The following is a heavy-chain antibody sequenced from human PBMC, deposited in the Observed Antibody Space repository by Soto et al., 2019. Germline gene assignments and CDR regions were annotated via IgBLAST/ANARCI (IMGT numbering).Heavy chain of an antibody. CDR3: ARDIVTYYDFWSGYYPRTDWFDP. CDR2: ISAYNCNT. CDR1: GYTFTSYG. V-gene: IGHV1-18*01. Sequence: QVQLVQSGAEVKKPGASVKVSCKASGYTFTSYGISWVRQAPGQGLEWMGWISAYNCNTNYAQKLQGRVTMTTDTSTSTAYMELRSLRSDDTAVYYCARDIVTYYDFWSGYYPRTDWFDPWGQGTLVTVSS. J-gene: IGHJ5*01. D-gene: IGHD3-3*01.